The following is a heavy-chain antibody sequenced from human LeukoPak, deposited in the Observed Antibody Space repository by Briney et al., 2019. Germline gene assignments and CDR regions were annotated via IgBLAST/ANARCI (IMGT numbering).Heavy chain of an antibody. CDR2: INPNSGDT. Sequence: ASVKVSCKASGYTFTGYHLHWVRQAPGHGLEWMGRINPNSGDTIYAQKFQGRVTMTRDTSTSTVHMELNGLRSEDTAVYYCARDQEGFDYWGQGTLVTVSS. CDR3: ARDQEGFDY. J-gene: IGHJ4*02. CDR1: GYTFTGYH. V-gene: IGHV1-2*06.